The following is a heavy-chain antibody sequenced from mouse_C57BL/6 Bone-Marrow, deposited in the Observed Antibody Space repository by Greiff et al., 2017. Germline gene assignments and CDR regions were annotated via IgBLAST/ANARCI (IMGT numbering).Heavy chain of an antibody. CDR2: IYPRSGNT. CDR3: ARNYFGSSRFAY. Sequence: QVQLQQSGAELARPGASVKLSCKASGYTFTSYGIRWVKQRTGQGLEWIGEIYPRSGNTYYNEKFKGKATLTADKSSSTAYMELRSLTSEDSAVYFYARNYFGSSRFAYWGQGTLVTVSA. D-gene: IGHD1-1*01. V-gene: IGHV1-81*01. J-gene: IGHJ3*01. CDR1: GYTFTSYG.